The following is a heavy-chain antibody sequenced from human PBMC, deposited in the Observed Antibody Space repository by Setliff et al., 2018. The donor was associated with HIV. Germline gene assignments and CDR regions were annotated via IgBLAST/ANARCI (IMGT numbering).Heavy chain of an antibody. V-gene: IGHV4-59*01. CDR3: ARGHCSGTSCYHPWYWFDP. J-gene: IGHJ5*02. D-gene: IGHD2-2*01. Sequence: GSLRLSCEASGFSFSDFWMHWVRQAPGKGLEWIGSIYYSGSTNYNPSLKSRVSISVDTSKNHFSLKLYSVTAADTAVYYCARGHCSGTSCYHPWYWFDPWGQGTLVTSPQ. CDR2: IYYSGST. CDR1: GFSFSDFW.